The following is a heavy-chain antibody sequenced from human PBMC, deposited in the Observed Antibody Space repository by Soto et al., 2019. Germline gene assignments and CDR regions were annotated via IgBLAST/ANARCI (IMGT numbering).Heavy chain of an antibody. CDR3: ARDITTVTRHGNWFDP. CDR2: IIPIFGTA. Sequence: SVKVSCKASGGTFSSYAISWVRQAPGQGLEWMGGIIPIFGTANYAQKFQCRVTITADESTSTAYMELSSLRSEDTAVYYCARDITTVTRHGNWFDPWGQGTLVTVSS. D-gene: IGHD4-17*01. CDR1: GGTFSSYA. V-gene: IGHV1-69*13. J-gene: IGHJ5*02.